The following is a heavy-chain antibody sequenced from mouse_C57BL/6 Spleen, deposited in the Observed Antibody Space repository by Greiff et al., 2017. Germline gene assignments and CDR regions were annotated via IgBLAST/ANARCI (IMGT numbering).Heavy chain of an antibody. CDR3: ARDPIYDGYYVRFAY. V-gene: IGHV3-6*01. Sequence: EVKLQESGPGLVKPSQSLSLTCSVTGYSITSGYYWNWIRQFPGNKLEWMGYISYDGSNNYNPSLKNRISITRDTSKNQFFLKLNSVTTEDTATYYCARDPIYDGYYVRFAYWGQGTLVTVSA. J-gene: IGHJ3*01. D-gene: IGHD2-3*01. CDR2: ISYDGSN. CDR1: GYSITSGYY.